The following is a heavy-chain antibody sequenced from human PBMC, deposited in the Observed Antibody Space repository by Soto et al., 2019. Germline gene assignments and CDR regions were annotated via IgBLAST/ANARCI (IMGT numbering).Heavy chain of an antibody. V-gene: IGHV4-31*03. CDR3: ARDSPNYLDAFDI. J-gene: IGHJ3*02. CDR2: IYYSGST. CDR1: GGSISSGGYY. D-gene: IGHD1-7*01. Sequence: SETLSLTCTVSGGSISSGGYYWSWIRQHPGKGLEWIGYIYYSGSTYYNPSLKSRVTISVDTSKNQFSLKLSSVTAADTAVYYCARDSPNYLDAFDIWGQGTMVTVSS.